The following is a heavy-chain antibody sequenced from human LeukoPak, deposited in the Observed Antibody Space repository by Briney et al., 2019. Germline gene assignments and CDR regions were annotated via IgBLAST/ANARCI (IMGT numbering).Heavy chain of an antibody. CDR2: ITSDGSAT. CDR1: GFAFSSYW. V-gene: IGHV3-74*01. CDR3: ARDLSYAFGA. J-gene: IGHJ3*01. Sequence: GGSLRLSCVASGFAFSSYWMHWVRQAPGKGLVWVSRITSDGSATNYADSVKGRFTISRDNAKNTLYLQMNSLRAEDSALYYCARDLSYAFGAWGQGTMVTVSS.